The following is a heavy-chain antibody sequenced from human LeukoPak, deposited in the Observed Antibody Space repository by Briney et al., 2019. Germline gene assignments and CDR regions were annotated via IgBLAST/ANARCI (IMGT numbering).Heavy chain of an antibody. D-gene: IGHD2-2*01. V-gene: IGHV4-34*01. CDR1: GFTFSSYA. CDR2: IYYSGST. J-gene: IGHJ3*02. CDR3: ARGVPEGGVFDI. Sequence: GSLRLSCAASGFTFSSYAMSWVRQPPGKGLEWIGNIYYSGSTYYNPSLKSRVTISVDTSKNQFSLKLSSVTAADTAVYYCARGVPEGGVFDIWGQGTMVTVSS.